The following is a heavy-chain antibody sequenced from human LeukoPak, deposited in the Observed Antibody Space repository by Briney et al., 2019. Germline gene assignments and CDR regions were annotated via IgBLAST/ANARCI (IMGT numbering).Heavy chain of an antibody. CDR1: GFTFSDYY. J-gene: IGHJ4*02. CDR3: ARLGSYYDFWSEIDY. Sequence: GGSLRLSCAASGFTFSDYYMSWIRQAPGKGLEWVSYISSSGSIIYYADSVKGRFTISRDNAKNSLYLQMNSLRAEDTAVYYCARLGSYYDFWSEIDYWGQGTLVTVSS. V-gene: IGHV3-11*01. CDR2: ISSSGSII. D-gene: IGHD3-3*01.